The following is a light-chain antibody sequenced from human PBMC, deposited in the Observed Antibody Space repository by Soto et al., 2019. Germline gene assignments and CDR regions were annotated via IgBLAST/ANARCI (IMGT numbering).Light chain of an antibody. CDR1: SSDVGGYKY. CDR2: EVS. Sequence: QSALTQPASVSGSPGQSITISCTGTSSDVGGYKYVSWYQQHPDKAPKLIIFEVSNRPSGISSRFSGSKSGNTASLTISGLQAEDEADYYCQSYDNGLSAVVFGGGTKLTVL. CDR3: QSYDNGLSAVV. J-gene: IGLJ2*01. V-gene: IGLV2-14*01.